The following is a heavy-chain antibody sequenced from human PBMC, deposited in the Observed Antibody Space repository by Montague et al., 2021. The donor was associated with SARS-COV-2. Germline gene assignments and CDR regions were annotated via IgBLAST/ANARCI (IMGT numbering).Heavy chain of an antibody. Sequence: SETLSLTCAVHGTSFSGYYWNWIRQPPEKGLEWIGEINHGGSTKYSPPLKSRLTISADTSKNQFSLNLTSVAAADTAVYYCARLRDGVVPSPILGVDPYYSYHYLDFWGRGTTVTVSS. D-gene: IGHD2-15*01. CDR3: ARLRDGVVPSPILGVDPYYSYHYLDF. V-gene: IGHV4-34*01. CDR1: GTSFSGYY. CDR2: INHGGST. J-gene: IGHJ6*03.